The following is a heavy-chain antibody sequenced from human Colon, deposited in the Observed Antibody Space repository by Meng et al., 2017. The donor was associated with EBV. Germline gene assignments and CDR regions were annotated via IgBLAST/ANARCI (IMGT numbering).Heavy chain of an antibody. J-gene: IGHJ5*02. CDR3: ARGGGVIKGLVTWFDP. V-gene: IGHV4-34*01. Sequence: QVQLQQWGPGLVTPSETLSLTCGVYGGSLSAYSWSLIRQTPGKVLEWIGEINHSGTINYNPSLRSRVTISVDRSNNQFSLRLSSVTAADTAVYYCARGGGVIKGLVTWFDPWGQGTLVTVSS. D-gene: IGHD2-8*01. CDR1: GGSLSAYS. CDR2: INHSGTI.